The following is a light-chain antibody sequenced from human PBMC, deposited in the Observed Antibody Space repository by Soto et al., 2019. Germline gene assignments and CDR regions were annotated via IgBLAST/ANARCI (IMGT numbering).Light chain of an antibody. V-gene: IGLV1-47*01. CDR1: SSDIGSNY. CDR3: AAWDDSLSAVV. J-gene: IGLJ2*01. CDR2: RND. Sequence: QSVLTQPPSASGTPGQRVTISCSGSSSDIGSNYVYWYQQLPGSAPKLLIYRNDQRPSGGPDRFSASKSGTAASLAISGLRSEDEADYHCAAWDDSLSAVVFGGGTKLTVL.